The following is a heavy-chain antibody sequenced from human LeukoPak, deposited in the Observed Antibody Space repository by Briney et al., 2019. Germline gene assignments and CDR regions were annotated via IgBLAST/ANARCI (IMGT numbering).Heavy chain of an antibody. CDR2: IDSSGSYT. V-gene: IGHV3-23*05. D-gene: IGHD3-3*01. Sequence: GGSLRLSCAVSGFTFSSYAMSWVRQAPGKGLEWVSAIDSSGSYTWYDDSVKGRFTISRDNAKNSLYLQMNSLRAEDTAVYYCARVASWSGYYLRYYYGMDVWGQGTTVTVSS. J-gene: IGHJ6*02. CDR1: GFTFSSYA. CDR3: ARVASWSGYYLRYYYGMDV.